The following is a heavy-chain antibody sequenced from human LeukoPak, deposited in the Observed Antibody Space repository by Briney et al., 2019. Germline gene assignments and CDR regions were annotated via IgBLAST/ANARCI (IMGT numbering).Heavy chain of an antibody. J-gene: IGHJ4*02. CDR1: GFTFSSYA. V-gene: IGHV3-64D*06. Sequence: GGSLRLSCSASGFTFSSYAMHWVRQAPGKGLEYVSAISSNGGSTYYADSVKGRFTISRGNSKNTLYLQMSSLRAEDTAVYYCVRRRTTVIDYWSQGTLVTVSS. D-gene: IGHD4-17*01. CDR2: ISSNGGST. CDR3: VRRRTTVIDY.